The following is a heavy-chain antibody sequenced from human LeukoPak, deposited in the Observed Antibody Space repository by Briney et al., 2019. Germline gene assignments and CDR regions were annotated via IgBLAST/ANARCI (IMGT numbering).Heavy chain of an antibody. J-gene: IGHJ6*02. Sequence: AASVKVSCKASGYTFTSYDINWVRQATGQGLEWMGWMNPNSGNTGYAQKFQGRVTMTRNTSISTAYMELSSLRSEDTAVYYCARGPFYGDYPYYYYGMDVWGQGTTVTVSS. D-gene: IGHD4-17*01. V-gene: IGHV1-8*01. CDR2: MNPNSGNT. CDR1: GYTFTSYD. CDR3: ARGPFYGDYPYYYYGMDV.